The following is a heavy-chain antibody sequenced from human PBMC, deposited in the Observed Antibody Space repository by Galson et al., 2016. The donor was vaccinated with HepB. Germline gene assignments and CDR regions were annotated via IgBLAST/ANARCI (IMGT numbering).Heavy chain of an antibody. CDR1: GDPINNHF. D-gene: IGHD5-12*01. V-gene: IGHV4-59*11. CDR3: ARGGGLFKYGGALDV. CDR2: IYSRGST. J-gene: IGHJ6*01. Sequence: SETLSLTCTVSGDPINNHFWTWIRQPPGKGLEWLGYIYSRGSTNSNPSLKSQLTISLDTSESQVSLKLTSVTTADTAVYYCARGGGLFKYGGALDVWGQGTTVTVSS.